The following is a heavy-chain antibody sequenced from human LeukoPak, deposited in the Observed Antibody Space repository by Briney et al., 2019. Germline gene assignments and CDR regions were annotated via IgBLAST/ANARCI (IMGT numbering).Heavy chain of an antibody. J-gene: IGHJ4*02. CDR1: GGSFSGYY. Sequence: PSETLSLTCAVYGGSFSGYYWSWIRQPPGKGLEWIGGINHSGSTNYNPSLKSRVTISVDTSKNQFSLKLSSVTAADTAVYYCARDFYSYGSAHYDYWGQGTLVTVSS. D-gene: IGHD5-18*01. V-gene: IGHV4-34*01. CDR2: INHSGST. CDR3: ARDFYSYGSAHYDY.